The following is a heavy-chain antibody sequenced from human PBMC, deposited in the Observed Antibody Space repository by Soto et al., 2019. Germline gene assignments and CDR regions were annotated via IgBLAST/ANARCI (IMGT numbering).Heavy chain of an antibody. Sequence: SETLSLTCAVSGGSISSSNWWSWVRQPPGKGLEWIGEIYHSGSTNYNPSLKSRVTISVDTSKNQFSLKLSSVTAADTAVYYCARTFHYYDSSGYYSNWFDPWGQGTLVTVSS. V-gene: IGHV4-4*02. CDR1: GGSISSSNW. CDR3: ARTFHYYDSSGYYSNWFDP. CDR2: IYHSGST. J-gene: IGHJ5*02. D-gene: IGHD3-22*01.